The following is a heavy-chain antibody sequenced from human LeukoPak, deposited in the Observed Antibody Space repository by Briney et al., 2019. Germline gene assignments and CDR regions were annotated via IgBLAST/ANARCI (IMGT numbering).Heavy chain of an antibody. J-gene: IGHJ4*02. V-gene: IGHV1-8*01. D-gene: IGHD3-10*01. CDR2: MNPNSGNT. CDR1: GYTFTSYD. Sequence: ASVKVSCKASGYTFTSYDINWVRQATGQGLEWMGWMNPNSGNTGYAQKFQGRVTMTRNTSISTAYMELSSLRSEDTAVYYCARAPGRITMVRGVIIVWGQGTLVTVSS. CDR3: ARAPGRITMVRGVIIV.